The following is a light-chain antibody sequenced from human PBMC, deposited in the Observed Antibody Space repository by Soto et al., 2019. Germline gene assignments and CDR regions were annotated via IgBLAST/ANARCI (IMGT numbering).Light chain of an antibody. CDR2: EVT. CDR1: SSDVGRYNY. V-gene: IGLV2-14*01. CDR3: SSFTSSNTWV. Sequence: QSVLTQPASVSGSPGQSITISCTGTSSDVGRYNYVSWYQQHPGKAPKLMIFEVTNRPSGVSDRFSGSKSANAASLTFSGLQAEDEADYYCSSFTSSNTWVFGGGTKLTVL. J-gene: IGLJ3*02.